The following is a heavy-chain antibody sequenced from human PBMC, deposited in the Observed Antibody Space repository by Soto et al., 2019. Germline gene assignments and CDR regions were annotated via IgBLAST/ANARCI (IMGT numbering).Heavy chain of an antibody. Sequence: ASVKVSCKASGYTFTTYGISWVRQAPGQGLEWMGWISAYNGNTNYAQKLQGRVTMTTDTSTSTAYMELRSLRSDDTAVYYCARDFVFGSGRPIYYYGMDVWGQGTTVTVSS. J-gene: IGHJ6*02. D-gene: IGHD6-19*01. CDR1: GYTFTTYG. V-gene: IGHV1-18*01. CDR2: ISAYNGNT. CDR3: ARDFVFGSGRPIYYYGMDV.